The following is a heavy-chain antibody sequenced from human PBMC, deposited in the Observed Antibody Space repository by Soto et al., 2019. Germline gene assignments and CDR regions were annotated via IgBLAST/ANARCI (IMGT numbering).Heavy chain of an antibody. CDR1: GFTFSNAW. CDR3: TTEDFRREGSYNPVLNYYYYGMDV. CDR2: IKSKTDGGTT. V-gene: IGHV3-15*07. J-gene: IGHJ6*02. Sequence: GGSLRLSCAASGFTFSNAWMNWVRQAPGKGLEWVGRIKSKTDGGTTDYAAPVKGRFTISRDDSKNTLYLQMNSLKTEDTAVYYCTTEDFRREGSYNPVLNYYYYGMDVWGQGTTVTVSS. D-gene: IGHD3-10*01.